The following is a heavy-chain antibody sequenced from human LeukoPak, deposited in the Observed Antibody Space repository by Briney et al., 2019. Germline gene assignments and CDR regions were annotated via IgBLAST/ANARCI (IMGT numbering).Heavy chain of an antibody. J-gene: IGHJ3*02. CDR3: ARAIAARRDAFDI. CDR2: IYYSGST. V-gene: IGHV4-59*01. CDR1: GGSISSYY. Sequence: QPSETLSLTCTVSGGSISSYYWSWIRQPPGKGLEWIGYIYYSGSTNYNPSLKSRVTISVDTSKNQFSLKLSSVTAADTAVYYCARAIAARRDAFDIWGQGTMVTVSS. D-gene: IGHD6-6*01.